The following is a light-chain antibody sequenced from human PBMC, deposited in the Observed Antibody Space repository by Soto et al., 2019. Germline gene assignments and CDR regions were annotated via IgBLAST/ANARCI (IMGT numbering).Light chain of an antibody. V-gene: IGKV3-11*01. CDR3: QQRINWPPGT. J-gene: IGKJ1*01. CDR1: QSVSSY. CDR2: DAS. Sequence: EIVLTQSPATLSLSPGERATLSCRASQSVSSYLAWYQQKPGQAPRLLIYDASNRATGIPARCNGSGSGTDFTLTISSLEPEDFADYYCQQRINWPPGTFGQGTKVEIK.